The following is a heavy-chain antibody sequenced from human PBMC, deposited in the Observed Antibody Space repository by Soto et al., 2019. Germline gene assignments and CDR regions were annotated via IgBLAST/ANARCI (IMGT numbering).Heavy chain of an antibody. V-gene: IGHV4-31*03. CDR2: IYYSGST. Sequence: SETLSLTCTFSGGSISSGGYYLSWVRQHPGKGLEWIGYIYYSGSTYYNPSLKSRVTISVDTSKNQFSLKLSSVTAEDTAVYYCARDSSCNSTSCYFRLDPWGQGTLVTVSS. D-gene: IGHD2-2*01. CDR3: ARDSSCNSTSCYFRLDP. CDR1: GGSISSGGYY. J-gene: IGHJ5*02.